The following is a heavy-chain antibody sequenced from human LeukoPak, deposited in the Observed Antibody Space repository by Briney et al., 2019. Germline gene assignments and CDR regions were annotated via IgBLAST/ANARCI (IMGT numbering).Heavy chain of an antibody. D-gene: IGHD2-2*02. J-gene: IGHJ4*02. CDR1: RRTFSSYA. CDR2: IIPILGTA. Sequence: SVKVSCKASRRTFSSYAISWVRQAPGQGLEWMGGIIPILGTANYAQKFQGRVTITADESTSTAYMELSSLRSEDTAVYYCARAGVGVYCSRTSRYTGVDYWGQGTLVTVSS. V-gene: IGHV1-69*13. CDR3: ARAGVGVYCSRTSRYTGVDY.